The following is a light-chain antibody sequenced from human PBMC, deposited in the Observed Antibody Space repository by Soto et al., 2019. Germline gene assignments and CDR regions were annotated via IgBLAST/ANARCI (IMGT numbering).Light chain of an antibody. V-gene: IGKV3-15*01. CDR2: GAS. Sequence: EIVMRQSPATLSVSPGERATLSCRASQSVSSNLAWYQQKPGQAPRLLIYGASTRATGIPARFSGSGSGTEFTLTISSLQSEDFAVYYCQQYNNWPPTFGQGTKVEIQ. J-gene: IGKJ1*01. CDR3: QQYNNWPPT. CDR1: QSVSSN.